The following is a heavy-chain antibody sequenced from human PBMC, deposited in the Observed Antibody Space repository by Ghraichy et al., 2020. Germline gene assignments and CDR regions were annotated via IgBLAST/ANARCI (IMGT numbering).Heavy chain of an antibody. Sequence: GGSLRLSCAASGFSFSSYGMHWVRQAPGKGLEWVALISYDGSNEDHADSVKGRFTISRDNSKNTLYLQMNSLRAEDTAVYYCAKETTTGWSYYYGMDVWGQGTTVTVSS. V-gene: IGHV3-30*18. J-gene: IGHJ6*02. CDR1: GFSFSSYG. CDR2: ISYDGSNE. CDR3: AKETTTGWSYYYGMDV. D-gene: IGHD6-19*01.